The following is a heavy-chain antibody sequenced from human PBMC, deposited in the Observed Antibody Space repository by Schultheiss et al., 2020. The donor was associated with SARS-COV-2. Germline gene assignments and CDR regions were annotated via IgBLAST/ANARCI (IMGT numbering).Heavy chain of an antibody. D-gene: IGHD3-16*02. J-gene: IGHJ3*02. V-gene: IGHV4-31*03. CDR2: IYYSGST. CDR3: ARARKITFGGVIVTKDAFDN. CDR1: GGSISSGGYY. Sequence: SETLSLTCTVSGGSISSGGYYWSWIRQHPGKGLEWIGYIYYSGSTYYNPSLKSRVTISVDTSKNQFSLKLSSVTAADTAVYYCARARKITFGGVIVTKDAFDNWCQGRMGTVSS.